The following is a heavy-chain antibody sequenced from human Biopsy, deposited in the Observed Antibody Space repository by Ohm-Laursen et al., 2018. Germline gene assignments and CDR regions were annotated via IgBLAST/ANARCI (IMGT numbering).Heavy chain of an antibody. V-gene: IGHV4-31*01. J-gene: IGHJ5*02. CDR3: ARGDYFDSNGYFWFDP. D-gene: IGHD3-22*01. Sequence: SQTLSLTCTVSGGSIRSGGSYWSWIRQRPGKGLEWNGYIFNYANTYYNPSLKNLITISGDTSKNQFSLKLNSVTAADTAVYYCARGDYFDSNGYFWFDPWGQGTLVTVSS. CDR1: GGSIRSGGSY. CDR2: IFNYANT.